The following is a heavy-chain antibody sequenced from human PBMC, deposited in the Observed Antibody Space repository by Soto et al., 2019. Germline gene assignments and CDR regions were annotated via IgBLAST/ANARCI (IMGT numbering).Heavy chain of an antibody. Sequence: GGSLRLSCAASGFTFSSCWISWFRRDPGKGLEWVAKIKQDGSEKYYEDSVKGRFTISRDNAKNSLYLQMNSLRAEDTAVYYCARLTREGYSSSYFDYWGQGTLVTVSS. V-gene: IGHV3-7*01. CDR1: GFTFSSCW. D-gene: IGHD6-6*01. CDR2: IKQDGSEK. J-gene: IGHJ4*02. CDR3: ARLTREGYSSSYFDY.